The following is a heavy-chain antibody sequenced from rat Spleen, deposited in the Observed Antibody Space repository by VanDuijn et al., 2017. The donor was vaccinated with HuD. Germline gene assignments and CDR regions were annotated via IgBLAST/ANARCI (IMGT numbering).Heavy chain of an antibody. V-gene: IGHV5-29*01. Sequence: EVHLVESGGGFVQPGRSLKLSCAASGFTFSNYGMAWIRQAPGKGLEWIASITHVGGTTFYPDSLKGRFTISRDNAKSTLYLQISSLRSEDTATYYCARQEDYGGYSRDYFGYWGQGVVVTVSS. CDR3: ARQEDYGGYSRDYFGY. CDR2: ITHVGGTT. CDR1: GFTFSNYG. D-gene: IGHD1-11*01. J-gene: IGHJ2*01.